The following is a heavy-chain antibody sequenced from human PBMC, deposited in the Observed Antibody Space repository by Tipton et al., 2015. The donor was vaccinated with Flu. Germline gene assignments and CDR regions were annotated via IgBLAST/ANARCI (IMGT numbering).Heavy chain of an antibody. D-gene: IGHD3-16*01. Sequence: TLSLTCAVSGDSISNDYFWGRIRQPPGKGLEWIGNIHQTGSSYLNPSLTRRVTISVDRSKNQFSLRLTSVTAADTAVYYCARTTYDYTNYGTPGAYGMDVWSQGTTVTVSS. J-gene: IGHJ6*02. CDR1: GDSISNDYF. V-gene: IGHV4-38-2*01. CDR3: ARTTYDYTNYGTPGAYGMDV. CDR2: IHQTGSS.